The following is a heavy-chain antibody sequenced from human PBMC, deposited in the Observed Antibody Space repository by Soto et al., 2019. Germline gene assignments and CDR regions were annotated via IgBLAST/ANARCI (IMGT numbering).Heavy chain of an antibody. J-gene: IGHJ1*01. Sequence: GGSLRLSCAASGFTFSSYSMNWVRQAPGKGLEWVSSICSISSYIYYADSVKGRFTISRDNAKNSLYLQMNSLRAEDTAVYYCARSSYGDYELQHWGQGTLVTVSS. V-gene: IGHV3-21*01. CDR3: ARSSYGDYELQH. CDR2: ICSISSYI. D-gene: IGHD4-17*01. CDR1: GFTFSSYS.